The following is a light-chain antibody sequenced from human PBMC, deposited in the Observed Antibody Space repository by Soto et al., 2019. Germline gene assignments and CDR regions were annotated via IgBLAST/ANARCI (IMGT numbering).Light chain of an antibody. CDR2: DVS. CDR3: SSYTSSSTYV. Sequence: QSVLTQPASVSGSPGQSSTISCTGTSSDVGGYNYVSWYQQHPGKAPKLMIYDVSNRPSGVSNRFSGSKSGNTASLTISGLQAEDEAGYYCSSYTSSSTYVFGTGTKVTVL. V-gene: IGLV2-14*01. CDR1: SSDVGGYNY. J-gene: IGLJ1*01.